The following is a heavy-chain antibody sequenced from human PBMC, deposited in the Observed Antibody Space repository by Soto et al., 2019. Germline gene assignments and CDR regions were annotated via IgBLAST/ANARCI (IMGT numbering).Heavy chain of an antibody. Sequence: SVKVCCKVSGGTFSSYAISWVRHAPGQGLEWMGGIIPIFGTANYAQKFQGRVTITADKSTSTAYLQMSSLRAEDTAVYFCARTGRELLGGQDYWGQGTLVTVSS. D-gene: IGHD1-26*01. CDR1: GGTFSSYA. CDR3: ARTGRELLGGQDY. CDR2: IIPIFGTA. V-gene: IGHV1-69*06. J-gene: IGHJ4*02.